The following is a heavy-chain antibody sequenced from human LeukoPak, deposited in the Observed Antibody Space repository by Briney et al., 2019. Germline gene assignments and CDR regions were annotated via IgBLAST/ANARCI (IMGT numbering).Heavy chain of an antibody. V-gene: IGHV3-66*01. CDR3: AKDSDILTGSRDYFDY. D-gene: IGHD3-9*01. CDR1: GFTFSSYA. J-gene: IGHJ4*02. Sequence: GGSLRLSCAASGFTFSSYAMSWVRQAPGKGLEWVSVIYSGGSTYYADSVKGRFTISRDNSKNTLYLQMNSLRAEDTAVYYCAKDSDILTGSRDYFDYWGQGTLVTVSS. CDR2: IYSGGST.